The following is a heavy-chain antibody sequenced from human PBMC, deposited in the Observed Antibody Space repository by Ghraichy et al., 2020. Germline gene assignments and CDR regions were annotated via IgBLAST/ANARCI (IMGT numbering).Heavy chain of an antibody. Sequence: SETLSLTCSLSGGSIISDAFTCRWLLRRPGLGLEWIGYIYHTGTTYYNPSLKSRVTMSVDTSKNQFSLKVNSVTAADTALYYCARLHRVIVALDFWGQGTLVTVSS. CDR1: GGSIISDAFT. CDR2: IYHTGTT. CDR3: ARLHRVIVALDF. D-gene: IGHD5-12*01. V-gene: IGHV4-30-2*01. J-gene: IGHJ3*01.